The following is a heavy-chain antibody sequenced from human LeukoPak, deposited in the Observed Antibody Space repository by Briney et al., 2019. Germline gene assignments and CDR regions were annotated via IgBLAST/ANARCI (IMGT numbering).Heavy chain of an antibody. CDR3: AGDPGLPKGIHF. J-gene: IGHJ6*02. CDR1: GFTVSSDY. CDR2: ISSDGTT. Sequence: GGSLRLSRAASGFTVSSDYMNWVRQAPGKGLEWVSTISSDGTTHYADSVKGRFTISRDNSKNMVYLQVTSLRTEDTAVYYCAGDPGLPKGIHFWGLGTTVTISS. V-gene: IGHV3-66*02. D-gene: IGHD2-21*01.